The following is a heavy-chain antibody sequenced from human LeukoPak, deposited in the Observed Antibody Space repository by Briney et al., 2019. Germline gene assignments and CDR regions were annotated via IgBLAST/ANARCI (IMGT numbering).Heavy chain of an antibody. D-gene: IGHD3-16*01. CDR2: IRYDGSNK. Sequence: GGSLRLSCAASGFTFSSYGMHWVRQAPGKGLEWVAFIRYDGSNKYYADSVKGRFTISRDNSKNTLYLQMNSLRAEDTAVYYCAKGHNMITFGGAMSYWGQGTLVTVSS. CDR1: GFTFSSYG. CDR3: AKGHNMITFGGAMSY. V-gene: IGHV3-30*02. J-gene: IGHJ4*02.